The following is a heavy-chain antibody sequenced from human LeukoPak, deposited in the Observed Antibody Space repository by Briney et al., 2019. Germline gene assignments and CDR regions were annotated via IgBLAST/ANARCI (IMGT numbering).Heavy chain of an antibody. Sequence: PGGSLRLSCAASGFTFSNYAMHWVRQAPGKGLEYVSAISSNGGSTYYANSVKGRFTISRDNFKNTLYLQMGSLRAEDMAVYYCARVYSSSWYDAFDIWGQGTMVTVSS. CDR1: GFTFSNYA. D-gene: IGHD6-13*01. J-gene: IGHJ3*02. CDR3: ARVYSSSWYDAFDI. CDR2: ISSNGGST. V-gene: IGHV3-64*01.